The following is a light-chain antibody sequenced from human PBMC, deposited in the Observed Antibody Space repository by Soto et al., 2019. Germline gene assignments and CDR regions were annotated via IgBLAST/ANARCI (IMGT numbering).Light chain of an antibody. J-gene: IGLJ1*01. CDR1: MNDVGSYNM. V-gene: IGLV2-23*01. CDR3: CSYSSDATFV. Sequence: QSALTQPASVSGSPGQSITISCTGTMNDVGSYNMVSWYQHYPGEAPRKLIYSEHKRPSGVPDRFSGSKSGNTASLTISPLQAEDEATYFCCSYSSDATFVFGPGTKLTVL. CDR2: SEH.